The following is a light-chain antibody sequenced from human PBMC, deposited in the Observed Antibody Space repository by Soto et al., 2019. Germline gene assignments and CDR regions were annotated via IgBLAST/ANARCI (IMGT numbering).Light chain of an antibody. CDR1: QTINSN. V-gene: IGKV3-15*01. J-gene: IGKJ2*01. CDR2: GAS. CDR3: QQYHNWPPQYT. Sequence: EIVMTQSPATLSVSPGERATLSCRASQTINSNLAWYQQKPGQSPRLLIHGASTRATGVPARFSGSGYGTDFTLTISSLQSEDFAVYYCQQYHNWPPQYTFGQGTKLQIK.